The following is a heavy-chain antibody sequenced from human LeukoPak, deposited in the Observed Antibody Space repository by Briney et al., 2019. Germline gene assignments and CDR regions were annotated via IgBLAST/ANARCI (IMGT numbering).Heavy chain of an antibody. Sequence: PSETLSLTCTVSGYSISSGYYWGWIRQPPGKGLEWIGYIYHSGSTYYNPSLKSRVTISVDRSKNQFSLKLSSVTAADTAVYYCARKARLLFEEAFDYWGQGTLVTVSS. D-gene: IGHD6-6*01. J-gene: IGHJ4*02. CDR3: ARKARLLFEEAFDY. V-gene: IGHV4-38-2*02. CDR2: IYHSGST. CDR1: GYSISSGYY.